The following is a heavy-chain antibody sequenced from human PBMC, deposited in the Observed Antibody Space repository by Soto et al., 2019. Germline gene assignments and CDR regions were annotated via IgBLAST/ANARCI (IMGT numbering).Heavy chain of an antibody. CDR2: IYYSGST. CDR3: ARDILGHSDWFDP. J-gene: IGHJ5*02. Sequence: SSETLSLTCTVSGGSISSYYWSWIRQPPGKGLEWIGYIYYSGSTNYNPSLKSRVTISVDTSKNQFSLKLSSVTAADTAVYYCARDILGHSDWFDPWGQGTLVTVSS. V-gene: IGHV4-59*01. D-gene: IGHD7-27*01. CDR1: GGSISSYY.